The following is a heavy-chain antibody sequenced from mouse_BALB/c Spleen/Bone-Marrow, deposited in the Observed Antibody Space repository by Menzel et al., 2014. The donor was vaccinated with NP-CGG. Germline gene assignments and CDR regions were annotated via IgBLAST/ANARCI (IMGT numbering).Heavy chain of an antibody. CDR2: INPGSGGT. V-gene: IGHV1-54*01. Sequence: ESGAELVRPGTSVKVSCKASGYAFTNYLIEWVKQRPGQGLEWIGVINPGSGGTNYNEKFKGKATLTADKSSSTAYMQFSSLTSDDSAVYFCARSYYGSPYFDYWGQGTTLTVSS. CDR1: GYAFTNYL. D-gene: IGHD1-1*01. J-gene: IGHJ2*01. CDR3: ARSYYGSPYFDY.